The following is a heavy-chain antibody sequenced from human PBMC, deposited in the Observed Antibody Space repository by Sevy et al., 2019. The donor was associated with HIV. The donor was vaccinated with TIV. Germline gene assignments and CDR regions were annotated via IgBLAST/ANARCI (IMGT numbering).Heavy chain of an antibody. V-gene: IGHV3-30-3*01. Sequence: GGSLRLSCAASGFTFSSYAMHWVRQAPGKGLEWVAVISYDGSNKYYADSVKGRFTISRDNSKNTLYLQMNSLGAEDTAVYYCARNRRARVAVAGYNGMGVWGQGTTVTVSS. CDR3: ARNRRARVAVAGYNGMGV. D-gene: IGHD6-19*01. CDR1: GFTFSSYA. J-gene: IGHJ6*02. CDR2: ISYDGSNK.